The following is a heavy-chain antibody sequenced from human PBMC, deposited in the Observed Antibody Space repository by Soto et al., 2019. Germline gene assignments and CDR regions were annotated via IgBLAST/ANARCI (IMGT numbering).Heavy chain of an antibody. Sequence: SETLSLTCTVSGGSISSYYWSWIRQPPGKGLEWIGYIYYSGSTNYNPSLKSRVTISVDTSKNQFSLKLSSMTAADTAVYYCARGRTSSPTPGDYWGQGTLVTVSS. J-gene: IGHJ4*02. CDR2: IYYSGST. D-gene: IGHD2-2*01. V-gene: IGHV4-59*12. CDR1: GGSISSYY. CDR3: ARGRTSSPTPGDY.